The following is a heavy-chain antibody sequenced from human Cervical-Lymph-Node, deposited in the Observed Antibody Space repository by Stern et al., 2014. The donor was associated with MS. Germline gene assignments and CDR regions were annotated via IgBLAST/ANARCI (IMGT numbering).Heavy chain of an antibody. Sequence: VQLMQSGGGLVQPGRSLRLSCIASGFSFDDSAMHWVRQVPGKGLEWVSGIGWNSATIGYADAVKGRFTIARDNARNSLYLEINSLRPEDTALYYCAKGGFLGYYAGLDVWGQGTPVTVSS. CDR3: AKGGFLGYYAGLDV. D-gene: IGHD2/OR15-2a*01. V-gene: IGHV3-9*01. J-gene: IGHJ6*02. CDR2: IGWNSATI. CDR1: GFSFDDSA.